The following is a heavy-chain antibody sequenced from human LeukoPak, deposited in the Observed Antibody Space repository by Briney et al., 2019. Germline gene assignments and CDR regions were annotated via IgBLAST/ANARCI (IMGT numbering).Heavy chain of an antibody. Sequence: ASVKVSCKASGYTFTSYYMHWVRQAPGQGLEWMGIINPSGGSTSYAQKFQGRVTITADESTSTAYMELSSLRSEDTAVYYCARDSFSGPGDWGQGTLVTVSS. CDR1: GYTFTSYY. V-gene: IGHV1-46*01. D-gene: IGHD3-10*01. CDR3: ARDSFSGPGD. J-gene: IGHJ4*02. CDR2: INPSGGST.